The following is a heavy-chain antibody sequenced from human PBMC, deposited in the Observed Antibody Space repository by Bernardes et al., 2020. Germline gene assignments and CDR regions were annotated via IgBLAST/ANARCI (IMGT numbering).Heavy chain of an antibody. J-gene: IGHJ4*02. Sequence: GGSLRLSCAASGFTFSSYWMSWVRQAPGKGLEWVANIKQDGSEKYYVDSVKGRFTISRDNAKNSLYLQMNSLRAEDTAVYYCARWGITIFGVDTHPDYWGQGTLVTVSS. CDR3: ARWGITIFGVDTHPDY. D-gene: IGHD3-3*01. CDR2: IKQDGSEK. CDR1: GFTFSSYW. V-gene: IGHV3-7*01.